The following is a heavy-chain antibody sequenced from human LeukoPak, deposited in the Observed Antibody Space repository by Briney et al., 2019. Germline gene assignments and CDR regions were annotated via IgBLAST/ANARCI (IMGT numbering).Heavy chain of an antibody. J-gene: IGHJ5*02. V-gene: IGHV1-69*13. CDR2: IIPIFGTA. D-gene: IGHD2-2*01. CDR3: ARALLVVPAATHNWFAP. CDR1: GGTFSSYA. Sequence: ASVKVSCKASGGTFSSYAISWVRQAPGEGLEWMGGIIPIFGTANYAQKFQGRVTITADESTSTAYMELSSLRSEDTAVYYCARALLVVPAATHNWFAPWGQGTLVTVSS.